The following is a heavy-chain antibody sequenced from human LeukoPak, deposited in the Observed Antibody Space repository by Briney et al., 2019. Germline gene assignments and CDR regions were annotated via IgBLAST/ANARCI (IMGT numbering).Heavy chain of an antibody. D-gene: IGHD3-10*01. CDR3: ATQYYSGSGSSYYYMDV. CDR2: IYYSGST. CDR1: GGSISSGDYY. Sequence: SETLSLTCTVSGGSISSGDYYWSWIRQPPGKGLEWIGYIYYSGSTYYNPSLKSRVTISVDTSKNQFSLKLSSVTAADTAVYYCATQYYSGSGSSYYYMDVWGKGTTVTVSS. V-gene: IGHV4-30-4*08. J-gene: IGHJ6*03.